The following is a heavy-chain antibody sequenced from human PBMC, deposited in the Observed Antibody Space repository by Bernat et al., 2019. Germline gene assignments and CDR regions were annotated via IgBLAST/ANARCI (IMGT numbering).Heavy chain of an antibody. CDR3: ARGSRSGSYFRTNRGHFDY. D-gene: IGHD3-10*01. Sequence: QVQLQQWGAGLLKPSETLSLTCAVYGWSFSGYYWSWIRQPPGKGLEWIGEINHSGSTNYNPSLKSRVTISVDTSKNQFYLKLRSVTAADTAVYYCARGSRSGSYFRTNRGHFDYWGQGTLVTVSS. V-gene: IGHV4-34*01. CDR2: INHSGST. CDR1: GWSFSGYY. J-gene: IGHJ4*02.